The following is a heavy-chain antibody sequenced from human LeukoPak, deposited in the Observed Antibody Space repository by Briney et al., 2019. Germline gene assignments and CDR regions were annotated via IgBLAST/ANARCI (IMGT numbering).Heavy chain of an antibody. Sequence: GGSLRLSCAASGFTFSSFGMHWVRQAPGKGLEWVAFIRYDGSNKYYADSVKGRFTISRDNSKNTLYLQMNSLRAEDTAVYYCAKDLAKTISLGLLDYWGQGTLVTVSS. CDR1: GFTFSSFG. V-gene: IGHV3-30*02. CDR3: AKDLAKTISLGLLDY. D-gene: IGHD2-21*01. J-gene: IGHJ4*02. CDR2: IRYDGSNK.